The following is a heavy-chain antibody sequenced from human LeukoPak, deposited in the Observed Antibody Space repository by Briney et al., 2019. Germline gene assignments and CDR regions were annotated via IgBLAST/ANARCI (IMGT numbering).Heavy chain of an antibody. Sequence: ASVKVSCKASGYTFTRYYMHWVRQATGQGLEWMGIINPSGGSTRYAQKFQGRVTMTRDTSTSTVYMELSSLRSEDTAVYYCARDSVVIPAAIYYGMDVWGQGTTVTVSS. J-gene: IGHJ6*02. CDR2: INPSGGST. CDR3: ARDSVVIPAAIYYGMDV. D-gene: IGHD2-2*01. CDR1: GYTFTRYY. V-gene: IGHV1-46*01.